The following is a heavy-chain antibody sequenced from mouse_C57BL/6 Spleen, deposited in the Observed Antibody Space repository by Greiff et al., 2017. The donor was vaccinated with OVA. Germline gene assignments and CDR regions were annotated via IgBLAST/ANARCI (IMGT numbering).Heavy chain of an antibody. D-gene: IGHD1-1*01. Sequence: VQLQQSGTVLARPGASVKMSCKTSGYTFTSYWMHWVKQRPGQGLEWIGAIYPGNSDTSYNQKFKGKAKLTAVTSASTAYMELRSLTNEDSAVYYCTRWRNYGSSYFDYWGQGTTLTVSS. J-gene: IGHJ2*01. CDR2: IYPGNSDT. CDR3: TRWRNYGSSYFDY. V-gene: IGHV1-5*01. CDR1: GYTFTSYW.